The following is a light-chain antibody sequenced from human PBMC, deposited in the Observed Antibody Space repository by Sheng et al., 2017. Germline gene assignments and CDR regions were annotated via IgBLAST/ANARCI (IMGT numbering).Light chain of an antibody. Sequence: SYELTQAPSVSVSPGQTAIITCSGDKLGDKYVCWYQQRSGQSPVLVIYQDTRRPSGIPERFSGSNSGNTATLTISGTQAMDEADYYCQAWDSSTVVFGGGTKLTVL. CDR2: QDT. V-gene: IGLV3-1*01. CDR3: QAWDSSTVV. CDR1: KLGDKY. J-gene: IGLJ2*01.